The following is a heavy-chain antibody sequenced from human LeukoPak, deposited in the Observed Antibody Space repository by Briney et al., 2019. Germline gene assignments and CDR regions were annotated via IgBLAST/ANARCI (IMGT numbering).Heavy chain of an antibody. J-gene: IGHJ3*02. CDR1: GSQFTSYW. Sequence: GESLKISCKGSGSQFTSYWIGWVRQLPGKGLEWMGIIYAGDSDTRYSPSFQGQVTISADKSISTAYLQWSSLKASDTATYYCARRPLWFGELLSYAFDIWGQGTMVTVSS. CDR3: ARRPLWFGELLSYAFDI. CDR2: IYAGDSDT. V-gene: IGHV5-51*01. D-gene: IGHD3-10*01.